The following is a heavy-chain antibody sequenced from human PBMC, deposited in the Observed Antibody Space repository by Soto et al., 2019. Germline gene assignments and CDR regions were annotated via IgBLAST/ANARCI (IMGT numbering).Heavy chain of an antibody. Sequence: QVQLVESGGGVVQPGRSLRLSCAASGFTFSSYGMHWVRQAPGKGLEWVAVISYDGSNKYYADSVKGRFTTSRDNPKNTLYLQMNSLRAEDTAVYYCAKDADPSGSYYFDYWGQGTLVTVSS. CDR2: ISYDGSNK. D-gene: IGHD1-26*01. V-gene: IGHV3-30*18. J-gene: IGHJ4*02. CDR1: GFTFSSYG. CDR3: AKDADPSGSYYFDY.